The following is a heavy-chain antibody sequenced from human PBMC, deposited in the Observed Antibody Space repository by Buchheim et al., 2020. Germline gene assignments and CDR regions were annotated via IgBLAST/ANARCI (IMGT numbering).Heavy chain of an antibody. J-gene: IGHJ4*02. D-gene: IGHD3-9*01. Sequence: QVQLQESGPGLVKPSETLSLTCTVSGASITSGYYWTWIRQYPGKALESIGYIYDTGTTYYNPSLKSRVSISLDTSKNELYLKLSSVTAADTGVYYCARGSLLGNPDSLTGYYSLGYWGQGAL. CDR3: ARGSLLGNPDSLTGYYSLGY. CDR1: GASITSGYY. CDR2: IYDTGTT. V-gene: IGHV4-31*03.